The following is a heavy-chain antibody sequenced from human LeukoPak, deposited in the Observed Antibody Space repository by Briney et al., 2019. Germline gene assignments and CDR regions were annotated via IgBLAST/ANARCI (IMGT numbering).Heavy chain of an antibody. CDR3: ARDEGGDFWSGYYGD. Sequence: GASVKVSCKASGGTFSGYAISWVRQAPGQGLEWMGGIIPIFGTANYAQKFQGRVTIIADESTSTVYMELSSLRSEDTAVYYCARDEGGDFWSGYYGDWGQGTLVTVSS. CDR1: GGTFSGYA. D-gene: IGHD3-3*01. V-gene: IGHV1-69*13. CDR2: IIPIFGTA. J-gene: IGHJ4*02.